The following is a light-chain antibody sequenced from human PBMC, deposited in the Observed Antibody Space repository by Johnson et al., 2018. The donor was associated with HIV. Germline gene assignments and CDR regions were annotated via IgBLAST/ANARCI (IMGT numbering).Light chain of an antibody. CDR3: GTWESGLSAHYV. V-gene: IGLV1-51*02. CDR2: ENN. CDR1: SSNIGNNY. J-gene: IGLJ1*01. Sequence: QSVLTQSPSVSAAPGQKVTISCSGSSSNIGNNYVSWYQQLPGTAPKLLIYENNKRPSGIADRFSDPKSGPSATLGITGLQNGDEADYYCGTWESGLSAHYVFGTGTKVTVL.